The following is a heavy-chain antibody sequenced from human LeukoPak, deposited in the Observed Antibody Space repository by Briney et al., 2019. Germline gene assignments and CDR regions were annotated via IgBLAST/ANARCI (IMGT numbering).Heavy chain of an antibody. CDR3: ARGSTRQWRDAFDI. CDR2: INHSGST. Sequence: KPSETLSLTCAVYGASFSGYYWSWIRQPPGKGLEWIGEINHSGSTNYNPSLKSRVTISVDTSKNQFSLKLSSVTAADTAVYYCARGSTRQWRDAFDIWGQGTMVTVSS. V-gene: IGHV4-34*01. CDR1: GASFSGYY. D-gene: IGHD6-19*01. J-gene: IGHJ3*02.